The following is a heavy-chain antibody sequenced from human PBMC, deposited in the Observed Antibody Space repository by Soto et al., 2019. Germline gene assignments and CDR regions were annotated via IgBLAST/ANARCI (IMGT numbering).Heavy chain of an antibody. J-gene: IGHJ6*02. CDR2: IRSKAYGGTT. D-gene: IGHD5-12*01. V-gene: IGHV3-49*04. CDR3: TSLQMATTYYYYGMDV. CDR1: GFTFGDYA. Sequence: PVGSLRLSCTASGFTFGDYAMSWVRQAPGKGLEWVGFIRSKAYGGTTEYAASVKGRFTISRDDSKSIAYLQMNSLKTEDTAVYYCTSLQMATTYYYYGMDVWGQGTTVTVSS.